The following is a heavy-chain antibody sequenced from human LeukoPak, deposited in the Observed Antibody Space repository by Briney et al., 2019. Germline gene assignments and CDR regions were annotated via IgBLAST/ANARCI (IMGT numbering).Heavy chain of an antibody. D-gene: IGHD6-19*01. CDR3: AKNQQWLVRGSPTYYYYMDV. J-gene: IGHJ6*03. CDR1: GFTFSSYA. CDR2: ISGSGGST. V-gene: IGHV3-23*01. Sequence: GGSLRLSCAASGFTFSSYAMSWVRQAPGKGLEWVSAISGSGGSTYYADSVKGRFTISRDNSKNTLYLQMNSLRAEDTAVYYCAKNQQWLVRGSPTYYYYMDVWGKGTTVTISS.